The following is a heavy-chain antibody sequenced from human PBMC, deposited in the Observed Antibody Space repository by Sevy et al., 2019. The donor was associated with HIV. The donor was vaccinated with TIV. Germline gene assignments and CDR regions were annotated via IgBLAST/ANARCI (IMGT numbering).Heavy chain of an antibody. CDR1: GFSFSAYW. Sequence: GGSLRLSCAASGFSFSAYWMNWVRQAPGKGLEWVAKIKPDGSDKHYVDSAEGRFTISRDNAKNTLYLQMNSLRVEDTAMYYCAQETFGRFDSWGQGTLVTVSS. D-gene: IGHD1-26*01. CDR2: IKPDGSDK. J-gene: IGHJ4*02. CDR3: AQETFGRFDS. V-gene: IGHV3-7*01.